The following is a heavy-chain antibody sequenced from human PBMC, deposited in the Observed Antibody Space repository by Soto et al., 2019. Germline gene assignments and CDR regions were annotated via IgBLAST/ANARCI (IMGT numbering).Heavy chain of an antibody. V-gene: IGHV3-21*01. CDR1: GFTFSSYS. CDR3: ARASSPSASSYYYDSSGLNWFDP. D-gene: IGHD3-22*01. J-gene: IGHJ5*02. CDR2: ISSSSSYI. Sequence: PGGSLRLSCAASGFTFSSYSMNWVRQAPGKGLEWVSSISSSSSYIYYADSVKGRFTISRDNAKNSLYLQMNSLRAEDTVVYYCARASSPSASSYYYDSSGLNWFDPWGQGTLVTVSS.